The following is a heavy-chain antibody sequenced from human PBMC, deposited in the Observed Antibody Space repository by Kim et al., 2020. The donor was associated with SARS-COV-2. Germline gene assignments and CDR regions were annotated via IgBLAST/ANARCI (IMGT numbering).Heavy chain of an antibody. D-gene: IGHD6-19*01. Sequence: KFKGRVTMTMDTSIGTAYLELSRLRSDDTAVYYCARVWVAVAGPGDAFDIWGQGTMVTVSS. V-gene: IGHV1-2*02. J-gene: IGHJ3*02. CDR3: ARVWVAVAGPGDAFDI.